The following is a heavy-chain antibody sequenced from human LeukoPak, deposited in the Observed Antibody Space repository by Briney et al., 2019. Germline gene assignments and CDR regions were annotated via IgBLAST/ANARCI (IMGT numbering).Heavy chain of an antibody. J-gene: IGHJ3*02. CDR1: GFTFSDYH. V-gene: IGHV3-23*01. D-gene: IGHD1-26*01. Sequence: GGSLRLSCVVSGFTFSDYHMNWVRQAPGKGLEWVSAISGSGGSTYYADSVKGRFTISRDNSKNTLYLQMNSLRAEDTALYYCARDKVGAFDIWGQGTMVTVSS. CDR3: ARDKVGAFDI. CDR2: ISGSGGST.